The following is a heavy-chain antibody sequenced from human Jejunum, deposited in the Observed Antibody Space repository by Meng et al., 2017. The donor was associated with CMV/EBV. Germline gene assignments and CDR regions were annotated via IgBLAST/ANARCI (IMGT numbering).Heavy chain of an antibody. J-gene: IGHJ3*02. CDR3: AKDSYSKGDI. Sequence: SWEGTGLTLSSDWMRRVRKDKGKGREWEEKIKKDGRVIYYGEDVKGRFTISRDNAKNSVYLQMTSLRAEDTAVYYCAKDSYSKGDIWGQGTVVTVSS. V-gene: IGHV3-7*01. CDR2: IKKDGRVI. D-gene: IGHD2-15*01. CDR1: GLTLSSDW.